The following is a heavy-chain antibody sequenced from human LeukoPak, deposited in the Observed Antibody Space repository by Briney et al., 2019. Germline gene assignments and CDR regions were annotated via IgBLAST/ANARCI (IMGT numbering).Heavy chain of an antibody. CDR2: IWYDGSNK. D-gene: IGHD3-10*01. Sequence: GGSLRLSCAASGFAFSSYGMHWVRQAPGKGLEWVAVIWYDGSNKYYADSVKGRFTISRDSPKNTVYLQMDSLRAEDTAVYYCARGAEKILSFGEYPSDAFDIWGQGTMVSVTS. CDR1: GFAFSSYG. V-gene: IGHV3-33*01. J-gene: IGHJ3*02. CDR3: ARGAEKILSFGEYPSDAFDI.